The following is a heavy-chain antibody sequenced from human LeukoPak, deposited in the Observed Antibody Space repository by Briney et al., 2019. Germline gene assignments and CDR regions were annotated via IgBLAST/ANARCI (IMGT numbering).Heavy chain of an antibody. J-gene: IGHJ4*02. V-gene: IGHV1-69*04. D-gene: IGHD1-26*01. CDR1: GGTFSSYA. Sequence: GSSVKVSCKASGGTFSSYAISWVRQAPGQGLEWMGRIIPILGIANYAQKFQGRVTITADKSTSTAYMELSSLRSEDTAVYYCARDTSPWEPLDYWGQGTLVTVSS. CDR3: ARDTSPWEPLDY. CDR2: IIPILGIA.